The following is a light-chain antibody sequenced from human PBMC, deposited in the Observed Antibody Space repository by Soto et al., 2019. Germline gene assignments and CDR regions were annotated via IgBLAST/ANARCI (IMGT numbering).Light chain of an antibody. J-gene: IGKJ5*01. CDR3: QHLDSYPFT. Sequence: IQLTQSPSSLSASVGDRVTITCRASQDINNYLAWYQQKPGKAPKLLIHAASALHGGVPSRFSGSGSGTDFTLTISSLQPEDFATYYCQHLDSYPFTFGQGTRLEIK. CDR2: AAS. V-gene: IGKV1-9*01. CDR1: QDINNY.